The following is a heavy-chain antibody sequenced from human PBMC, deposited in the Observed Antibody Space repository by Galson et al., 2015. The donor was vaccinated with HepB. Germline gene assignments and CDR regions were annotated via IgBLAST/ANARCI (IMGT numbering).Heavy chain of an antibody. CDR1: GFTFDGYA. Sequence: SLRLSCAASGFTFDGYAMHWVRQAPGKGLEWVSGISWNRGSIGYADSVKGRFTISRDNAKNSLYLQMNSLRAEDTAFYSCAKDTRAGPVDPGDYWGQGTLVTVSS. D-gene: IGHD6-13*01. CDR3: AKDTRAGPVDPGDY. CDR2: ISWNRGSI. V-gene: IGHV3-9*01. J-gene: IGHJ4*02.